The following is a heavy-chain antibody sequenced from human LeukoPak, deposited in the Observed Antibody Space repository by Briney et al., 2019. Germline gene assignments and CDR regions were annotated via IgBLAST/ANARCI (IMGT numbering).Heavy chain of an antibody. Sequence: SETLSLTCTVSGDSISTYYWSWIRQPPGKGLEWIGYIYYRVTSDYNPSLKSRVTISVDMSTRQISLKLSSVTAADTAVYFCARAGIPGYCTNVTCSNWLDPWGQGTLVTVSS. CDR2: IYYRVTS. CDR3: ARAGIPGYCTNVTCSNWLDP. J-gene: IGHJ5*02. CDR1: GDSISTYY. V-gene: IGHV4-59*01. D-gene: IGHD2-8*01.